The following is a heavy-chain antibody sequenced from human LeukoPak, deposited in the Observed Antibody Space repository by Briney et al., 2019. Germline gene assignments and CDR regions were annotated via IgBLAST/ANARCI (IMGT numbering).Heavy chain of an antibody. Sequence: ASVKVSCKVSGYTLTELSMHWVRQAPGKGLEWMGGFDPEDGETIYAQKFQGRVTMTEDTSTDTAYMELSSLRSEDTAVYYCATVHYYGSGSYYYYYYMDVWGKGTTVTVSS. J-gene: IGHJ6*03. CDR2: FDPEDGET. V-gene: IGHV1-24*01. CDR3: ATVHYYGSGSYYYYYYMDV. D-gene: IGHD3-10*01. CDR1: GYTLTELS.